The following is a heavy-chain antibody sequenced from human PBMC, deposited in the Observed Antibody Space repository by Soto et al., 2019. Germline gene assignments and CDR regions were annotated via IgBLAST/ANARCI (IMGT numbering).Heavy chain of an antibody. CDR2: ISSSGSTI. Sequence: GGSLRLSCAASGFTFSSYEMNWVRQAPGKGLEWVSYISSSGSTIYYADSVKGRFTISRDNAKNSLHLQMNSLRAEDTAVYYCARDRLQKGYYYGMDVWGQGTTVTVSS. J-gene: IGHJ6*02. CDR3: ARDRLQKGYYYGMDV. CDR1: GFTFSSYE. V-gene: IGHV3-48*03.